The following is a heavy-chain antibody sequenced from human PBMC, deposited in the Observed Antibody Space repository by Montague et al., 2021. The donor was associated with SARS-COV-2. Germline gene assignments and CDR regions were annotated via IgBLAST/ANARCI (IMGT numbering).Heavy chain of an antibody. CDR2: INHSGST. V-gene: IGHV4-34*01. D-gene: IGHD3-10*01. CDR1: GGSFSGYY. CDR3: ARGARQGYGFRLGSFDS. Sequence: SKTLSLTCAVYGGSFSGYYWNWVRQPPGKGLEWIGEINHSGSTNYNPSLESRVTMSVDTSKNQFSLKLSSVTAADTAVYYCARGARQGYGFRLGSFDSWGQGTLVTVSS. J-gene: IGHJ4*02.